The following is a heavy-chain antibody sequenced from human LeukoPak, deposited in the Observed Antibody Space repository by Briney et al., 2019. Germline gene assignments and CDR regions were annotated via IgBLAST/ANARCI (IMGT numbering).Heavy chain of an antibody. V-gene: IGHV3-23*01. Sequence: GGSLRLSCAASGFTFSSYAMSWVRQAPGKGLEWVSAISTSGGSTYYADSVKGRFTISRDNAKNTLYLQMNSLRAEDTAFYYCARDGSYKFDYWGQGTLVTVSS. CDR3: ARDGSYKFDY. CDR1: GFTFSSYA. D-gene: IGHD1-26*01. CDR2: ISTSGGST. J-gene: IGHJ4*02.